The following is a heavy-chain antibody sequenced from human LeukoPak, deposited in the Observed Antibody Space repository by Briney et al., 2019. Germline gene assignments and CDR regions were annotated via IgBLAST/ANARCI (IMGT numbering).Heavy chain of an antibody. D-gene: IGHD1-1*01. CDR2: IKQDESEK. CDR1: GFTFSSYW. CDR3: ARDKIEGPTKLDY. Sequence: GGSLRLSCAASGFTFSSYWMSWVRQAPGKGLEWVAHIKQDESEKYYVDSLKGRFTISRDNAKNSLYLQMNSLRAEDTAVYYCARDKIEGPTKLDYWGQGILVTVSS. J-gene: IGHJ4*02. V-gene: IGHV3-7*01.